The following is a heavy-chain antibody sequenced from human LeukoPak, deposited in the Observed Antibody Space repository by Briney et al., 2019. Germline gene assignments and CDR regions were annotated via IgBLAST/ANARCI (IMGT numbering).Heavy chain of an antibody. V-gene: IGHV3-30*18. CDR3: AKDLGDSSFY. CDR2: VSYDGSNK. D-gene: IGHD3-22*01. CDR1: GFSFSNYG. Sequence: GGSLRLSCAASGFSFSNYGMHWVRQAPGKGLEWVAVVSYDGSNKYYADSVKGRFTISRDNSKNTLYLQMNSLRAEDTAVYYCAKDLGDSSFYWGQGTLVTVSS. J-gene: IGHJ4*02.